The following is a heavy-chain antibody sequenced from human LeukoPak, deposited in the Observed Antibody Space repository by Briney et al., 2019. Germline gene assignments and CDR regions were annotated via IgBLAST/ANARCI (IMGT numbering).Heavy chain of an antibody. D-gene: IGHD3-10*01. CDR3: AREIRSDYYGSGKVVDY. V-gene: IGHV3-33*01. Sequence: GGSLRLSCAASGFTFSSYGMHWVRQAPGKGLEWVAGIWYDGSNKYYADSVKGRFTISRDNSKNTLYLQMNSLRAEDTAVYYCAREIRSDYYGSGKVVDYWGQGTLVTVSS. CDR2: IWYDGSNK. CDR1: GFTFSSYG. J-gene: IGHJ4*02.